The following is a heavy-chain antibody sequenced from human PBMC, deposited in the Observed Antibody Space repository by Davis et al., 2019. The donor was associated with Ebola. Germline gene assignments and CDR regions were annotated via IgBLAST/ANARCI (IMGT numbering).Heavy chain of an antibody. J-gene: IGHJ4*02. Sequence: GESLKISCAASGFTFSSYSMNWVRQAPGKGLEWVSSISSSSSYIYYADSVKGRFTISRDNAKNSLYLQMNSLRAEDTAVYYCARGDGYNYFDYWGQGTLVAVSS. V-gene: IGHV3-21*04. CDR2: ISSSSSYI. CDR3: ARGDGYNYFDY. D-gene: IGHD5-24*01. CDR1: GFTFSSYS.